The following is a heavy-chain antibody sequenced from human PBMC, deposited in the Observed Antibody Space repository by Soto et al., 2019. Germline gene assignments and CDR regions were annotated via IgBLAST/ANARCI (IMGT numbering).Heavy chain of an antibody. CDR2: TYYRSEWYN. Sequence: PSQTLSLTCAISGDSVSGNSVAWNWIRQSPSRGLEWLGRTYYRSEWYNDYSLSVKSRLAINPDTSKNQFSLQLQSVTPEDTAVYYCARGAPFAPGRKRQLSHYYYYGMDVWGQGTTVTVSS. CDR3: ARGAPFAPGRKRQLSHYYYYGMDV. J-gene: IGHJ6*02. D-gene: IGHD2-15*01. V-gene: IGHV6-1*01. CDR1: GDSVSGNSVA.